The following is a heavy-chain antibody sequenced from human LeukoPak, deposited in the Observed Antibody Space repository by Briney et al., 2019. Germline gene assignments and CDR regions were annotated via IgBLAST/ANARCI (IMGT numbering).Heavy chain of an antibody. D-gene: IGHD2-8*01. V-gene: IGHV3-23*01. CDR1: GFTFSSYA. CDR2: ISGSGGST. J-gene: IGHJ6*02. CDR3: AKDSDCTNGVCYFPNSRYYYYYYGMDV. Sequence: GGSLRLSCAASGFTFSSYAMSWVRRAPGKGLEWVSAISGSGGSTYYADSVKGRFTISRDNSKNTLYLQMNSLRAEDTAVYYCAKDSDCTNGVCYFPNSRYYYYYYGMDVWGQGTTVTVSS.